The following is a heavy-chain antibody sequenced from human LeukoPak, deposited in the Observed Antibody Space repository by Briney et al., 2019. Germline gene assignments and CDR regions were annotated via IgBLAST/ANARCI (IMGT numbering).Heavy chain of an antibody. CDR2: MYTSGSGST. D-gene: IGHD3-22*01. V-gene: IGHV4-4*07. J-gene: IGHJ5*02. CDR3: ARVGGFSTYYDSSGYYWFDP. CDR1: GGSISSYQ. Sequence: SETLSLTCTVSGGSISSYQWSWIRQPAGKGLEWIGRMYTSGSGSTNYNPSLKSRVTMSVDTSKNQFSLKLNSVTPADTAVYYCARVGGFSTYYDSSGYYWFDPWGQGTLVTASS.